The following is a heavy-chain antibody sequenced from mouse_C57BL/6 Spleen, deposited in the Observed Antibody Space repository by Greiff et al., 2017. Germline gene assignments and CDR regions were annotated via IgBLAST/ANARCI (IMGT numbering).Heavy chain of an antibody. CDR2: IDPSDSYT. Sequence: QVQLQQPGAELVMPGASVKLSCKASGYTFTSYWMHWVKQRPGQGLEWIGEIDPSDSYTNYNQKFKGKSTLTVDKSSSTAYMQLSSLTSEDSAVYYCARRSYYGITLDYWGQGTTLTVSS. J-gene: IGHJ2*01. CDR1: GYTFTSYW. V-gene: IGHV1-69*01. D-gene: IGHD1-1*01. CDR3: ARRSYYGITLDY.